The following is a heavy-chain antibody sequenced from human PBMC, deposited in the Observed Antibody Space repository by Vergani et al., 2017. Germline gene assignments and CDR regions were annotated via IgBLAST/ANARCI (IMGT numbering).Heavy chain of an antibody. J-gene: IGHJ4*02. CDR2: IYRTGRT. Sequence: QVQLQESGPGLVKPSETLSLTCAVSGFSIDNGYYWDWIRQPPGKGVEWMGSIYRTGRTHFNPSLKSRVSISVDASNNHFCLRLNSLTAPDTAVYYCARRSGIVYDIFSGTQYFFDFWGEGTLVTVSS. V-gene: IGHV4-38-2*01. CDR1: GFSIDNGYY. CDR3: ARRSGIVYDIFSGTQYFFDF. D-gene: IGHD3-9*01.